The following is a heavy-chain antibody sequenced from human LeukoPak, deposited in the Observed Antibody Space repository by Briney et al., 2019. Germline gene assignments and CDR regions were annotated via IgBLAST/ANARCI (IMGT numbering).Heavy chain of an antibody. CDR2: RST. D-gene: IGHD1-26*01. J-gene: IGHJ6*04. CDR1: GGSISNYY. V-gene: IGHV4-4*07. CDR3: ARLIVGASAGV. Sequence: SETLSLTCTVSGGSISNYYWSWIRQPAGKGLEWIGRRSTNYNPSLKSRVTMSVDTSKNQFPLKLSSVTAADTAVYYCARLIVGASAGVWGKGTTVTVSS.